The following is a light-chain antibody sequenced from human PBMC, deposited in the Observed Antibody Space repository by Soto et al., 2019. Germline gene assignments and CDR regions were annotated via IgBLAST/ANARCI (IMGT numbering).Light chain of an antibody. J-gene: IGKJ1*01. CDR2: GTS. Sequence: EIVLTQSPGTLSSSPGERATLSSRASQSVSSSFLAWYQQKAGQAPRLLIYGTSIRATGIPDRFSGSGSGTDFTLTITRLEPEDFAVYYCQRFGTSPPWTFGQGTKVDI. CDR1: QSVSSSF. V-gene: IGKV3-20*01. CDR3: QRFGTSPPWT.